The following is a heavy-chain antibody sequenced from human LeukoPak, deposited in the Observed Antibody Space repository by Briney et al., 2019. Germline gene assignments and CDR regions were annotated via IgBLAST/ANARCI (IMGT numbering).Heavy chain of an antibody. J-gene: IGHJ4*02. CDR1: GFTFRDNW. D-gene: IGHD3-22*01. CDR3: AIMHGYYDGSGYWVQ. CDR2: INPTGSEK. V-gene: IGHV3-7*03. Sequence: PGGSLRLSCAASGFTFRDNWMNWVRQAPGKGLEWVAIINPTGSEKGSVDSVKGRFIISRDNAKNSLYLQMNSLRDEDTAVYYCAIMHGYYDGSGYWVQWGQGTLVTVSS.